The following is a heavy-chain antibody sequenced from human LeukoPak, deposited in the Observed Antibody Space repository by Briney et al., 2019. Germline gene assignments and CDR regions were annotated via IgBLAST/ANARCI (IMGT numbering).Heavy chain of an antibody. CDR2: IYSGGST. D-gene: IGHD3-22*01. CDR1: GLTVSSNY. Sequence: GGSLRLSCAASGLTVSSNYMSWVRQAPGNGLEWVSVIYSGGSTYYADSVKGRFTISRDNSKNTLYLQMNSLRAEDTAVYYCARDGHYDSSGTDAFDIWGQGTMVTVSS. V-gene: IGHV3-66*01. CDR3: ARDGHYDSSGTDAFDI. J-gene: IGHJ3*02.